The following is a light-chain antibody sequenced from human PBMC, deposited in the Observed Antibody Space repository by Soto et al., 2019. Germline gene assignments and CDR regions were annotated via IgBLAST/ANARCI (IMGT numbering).Light chain of an antibody. V-gene: IGLV2-14*01. CDR2: EVT. Sequence: QSVRTQPASVSGSPGQSITISCAGTRDDIGAYDYVSWYQQHPGNAPKLLVYEVTNRPSGVSDRFSGSKSGNTASLTISGLQAEEEADYYCNSYTNSSDVVFGGGTKVTVL. J-gene: IGLJ2*01. CDR3: NSYTNSSDVV. CDR1: RDDIGAYDY.